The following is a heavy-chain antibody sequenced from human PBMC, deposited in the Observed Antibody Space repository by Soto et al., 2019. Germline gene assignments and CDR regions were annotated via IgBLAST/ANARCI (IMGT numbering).Heavy chain of an antibody. V-gene: IGHV4-59*01. CDR1: GGSISSYY. CDR3: ARGHYYYYHVDV. J-gene: IGHJ6*02. Sequence: KPSETLSLTCTVSGGSISSYYWSWIRQPPGKGLEWIGYIYYSGSTNYNPSLKSRVTISVDTSKNQFSLRLNSVTAADTAVYYCARGHYYYYHVDVWGLGTTVTVSS. CDR2: IYYSGST.